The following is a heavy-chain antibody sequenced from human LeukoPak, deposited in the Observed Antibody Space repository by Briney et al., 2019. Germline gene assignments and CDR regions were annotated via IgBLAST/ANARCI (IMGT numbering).Heavy chain of an antibody. J-gene: IGHJ4*02. CDR2: VYDIGST. V-gene: IGHV4-61*05. Sequence: PSETLSLTCTVSGGSIRRSTYYWGWIRQTPGKGLEWIGYVYDIGSTKYNPSLKSRVTISVDTSKNQFSLRLSSVTAADTAVYYCARGGVLKSVDYWGQGTLVAVSS. D-gene: IGHD3-16*01. CDR1: GGSIRRSTYY. CDR3: ARGGVLKSVDY.